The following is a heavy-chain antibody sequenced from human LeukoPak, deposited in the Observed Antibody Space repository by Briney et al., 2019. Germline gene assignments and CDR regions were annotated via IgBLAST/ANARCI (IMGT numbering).Heavy chain of an antibody. Sequence: SETLSLTCTVSGGSISSSSYYWGWIRQPPGKGLEWIGSIYYSGSTYYNPSLKSRGTISVDTSKNQFSLKLSSVTAADTAVYYCARLNYDILAWGQGTLVTVSS. D-gene: IGHD3-9*01. CDR1: GGSISSSSYY. CDR3: ARLNYDILA. J-gene: IGHJ5*02. V-gene: IGHV4-39*01. CDR2: IYYSGST.